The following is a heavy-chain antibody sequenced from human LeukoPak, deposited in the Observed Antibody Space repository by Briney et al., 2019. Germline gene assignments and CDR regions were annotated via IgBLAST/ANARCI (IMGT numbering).Heavy chain of an antibody. D-gene: IGHD3-10*01. CDR3: ARAGPMVRGVISPRSLPDY. J-gene: IGHJ4*02. CDR1: GYTFTSYA. V-gene: IGHV1-3*01. CDR2: INAGNGNT. Sequence: ASVKVSCKASGYTFTSYAMHWVRQAPGQRLEWMGWINAGNGNTKYSQKFQGRVTITRDTSASTAYMELSSPRSEDTAVYYCARAGPMVRGVISPRSLPDYWGQGTLVTVSS.